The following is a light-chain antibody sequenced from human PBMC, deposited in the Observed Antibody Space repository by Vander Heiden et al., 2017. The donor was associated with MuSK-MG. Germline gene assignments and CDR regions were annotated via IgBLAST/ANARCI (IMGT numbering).Light chain of an antibody. V-gene: IGLV3-21*02. CDR2: DDS. Sequence: SYVLTQPPSVPVAPGRTARISCGGNNIGSKSVHWYQQKPGQAPVLVVYDDSDRPSGIPERFSGSNSGNTATLTISRVEAGDEADYYCQVWDSSSDHPGVFGTGTKVTVL. CDR1: NIGSKS. J-gene: IGLJ1*01. CDR3: QVWDSSSDHPGV.